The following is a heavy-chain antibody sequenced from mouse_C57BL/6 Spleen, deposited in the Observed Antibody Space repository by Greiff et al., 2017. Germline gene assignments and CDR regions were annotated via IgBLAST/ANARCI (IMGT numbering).Heavy chain of an antibody. CDR3: TKGGYPYAMDY. CDR2: IDPENGDT. V-gene: IGHV14-4*01. D-gene: IGHD2-2*01. J-gene: IGHJ4*01. Sequence: EVQRVESGAELVRPGASVKLSCTASGFNIKDDYMHWVKQRPEQGLEWIGWIDPENGDTEYASKFQGKATITADTSSNTAYLQLSSLTSEDTAVYYCTKGGYPYAMDYWGQGTSVTVSS. CDR1: GFNIKDDY.